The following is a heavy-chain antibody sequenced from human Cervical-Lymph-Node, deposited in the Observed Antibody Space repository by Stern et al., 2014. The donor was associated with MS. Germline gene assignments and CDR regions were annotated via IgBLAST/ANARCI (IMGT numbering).Heavy chain of an antibody. J-gene: IGHJ5*02. V-gene: IGHV1-69*01. CDR3: ARDKTYSSSWCPNWFDP. CDR2: IIPIFGTA. CDR1: GGTFSSYA. Sequence: QVQLVQSGAEVKKPGSSVKVSCKASGGTFSSYAISWVRQAPGQGLEWMGGIIPIFGTANYAQKFQGRVTITADESTSTAYMELSSLRSEDTAVYYCARDKTYSSSWCPNWFDPWGQGTLVTVSS. D-gene: IGHD6-13*01.